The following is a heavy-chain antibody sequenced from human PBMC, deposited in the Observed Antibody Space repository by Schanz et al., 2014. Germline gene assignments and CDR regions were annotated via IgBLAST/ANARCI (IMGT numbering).Heavy chain of an antibody. V-gene: IGHV4-31*03. Sequence: QVQLQESGPGLVEPSQTLSLTCTVSGDSISSAYWSWIRQHPGKGLEWIGFIYYRGNTYYNPSLKRRGSISLDPSKTQFFLNLNSLTAADTAVYYCARVPEPGWFDPWGQGTLXTVSS. D-gene: IGHD1-26*01. CDR3: ARVPEPGWFDP. J-gene: IGHJ5*02. CDR2: IYYRGNT. CDR1: GDSISSAY.